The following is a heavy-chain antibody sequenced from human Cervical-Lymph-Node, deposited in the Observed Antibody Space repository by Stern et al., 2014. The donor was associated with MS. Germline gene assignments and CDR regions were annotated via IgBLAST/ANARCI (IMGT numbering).Heavy chain of an antibody. CDR3: ARDAYYYLAFDI. Sequence: EVPLVESGGGLVQPGGSLRLSCAASGFTFNTYDLNWVRQAPGKGLEWGSYISSSAGTMYYADSVKGRFTIARDNAQNSLYLQMNSLRDEDTAVYYCARDAYYYLAFDIWGQGTTVTVSS. D-gene: IGHD1-26*01. CDR1: GFTFNTYD. V-gene: IGHV3-48*02. J-gene: IGHJ3*02. CDR2: ISSSAGTM.